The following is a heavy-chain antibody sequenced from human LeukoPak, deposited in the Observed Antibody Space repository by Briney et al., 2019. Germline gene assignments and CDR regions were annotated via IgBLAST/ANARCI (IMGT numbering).Heavy chain of an antibody. J-gene: IGHJ3*02. CDR3: ARRGRDGYNYAFDI. CDR2: ISYDGSNK. Sequence: GGSLRLSCAASGFTFSSYAMHWVRQAPGKGLEWVAVISYDGSNKYYADSVKGRFTISRDNSKNTLYLQMNSLRAEDTAVYYCARRGRDGYNYAFDIWGQGTMVTVSS. CDR1: GFTFSSYA. D-gene: IGHD5-24*01. V-gene: IGHV3-30-3*01.